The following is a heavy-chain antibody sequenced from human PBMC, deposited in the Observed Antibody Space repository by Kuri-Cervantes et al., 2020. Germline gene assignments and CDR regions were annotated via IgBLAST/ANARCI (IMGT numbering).Heavy chain of an antibody. Sequence: SQTLSLTCAVSGGSISSGGYSWSWIRQPAGKGLEWIGRIYTSGSTNYNPSLKSRVTMSVDSTKNQFSLLLTSVTAADTAVYYCASSRGNYYGPIDYWGQGTLVTVSS. V-gene: IGHV4-61*02. CDR3: ASSRGNYYGPIDY. CDR1: GGSISSGGYS. J-gene: IGHJ4*02. D-gene: IGHD1-26*01. CDR2: IYTSGST.